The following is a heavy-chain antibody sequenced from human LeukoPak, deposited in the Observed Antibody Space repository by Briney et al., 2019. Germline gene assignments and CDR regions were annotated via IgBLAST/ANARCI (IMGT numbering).Heavy chain of an antibody. J-gene: IGHJ2*01. D-gene: IGHD5-18*01. CDR1: GGSISSSSYY. CDR2: IYYSGST. CDR3: ARRTLGPDTAMDPYWYFDL. Sequence: SETLSLTCTVAGGSISSSSYYWGWIRQPPGKGLEWIGRIYYSGSTYYNPSLKSRVTISVDTSKNQFSLKLSSVTAADTAVYYCARRTLGPDTAMDPYWYFDLWGRGTLVTVSS. V-gene: IGHV4-39*01.